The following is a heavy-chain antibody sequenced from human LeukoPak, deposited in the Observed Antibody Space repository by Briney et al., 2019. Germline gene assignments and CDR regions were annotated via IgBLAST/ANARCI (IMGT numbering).Heavy chain of an antibody. D-gene: IGHD3-9*01. J-gene: IGHJ4*02. Sequence: GGSLRLSCAASGFTFSSYSMNWVRQAPGKGLEWVSSISSSSSYIYYADSVKGRFTISRDNAKNSLYLQMNSLRAEDTAVYYCARATSLTGYWIFDYWGQGTLVTVSS. CDR3: ARATSLTGYWIFDY. CDR2: ISSSSSYI. CDR1: GFTFSSYS. V-gene: IGHV3-21*01.